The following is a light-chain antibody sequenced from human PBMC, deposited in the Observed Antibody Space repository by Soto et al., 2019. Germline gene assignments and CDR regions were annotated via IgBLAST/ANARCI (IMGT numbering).Light chain of an antibody. CDR1: SSDVGAYIF. J-gene: IGLJ1*01. CDR3: SSYSRTSFYV. V-gene: IGLV2-14*01. Sequence: QSALTQPASVSGSPGQSITISCTGTSSDVGAYIFVSWYQQHPGKAPKLMIYEVSNRPSGVSNRFSGSKSGNTASLTISGLQAEDEADYYCSSYSRTSFYVFGTGTKLTVL. CDR2: EVS.